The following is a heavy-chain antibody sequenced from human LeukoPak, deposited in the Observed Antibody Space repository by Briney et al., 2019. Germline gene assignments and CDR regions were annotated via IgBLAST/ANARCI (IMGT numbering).Heavy chain of an antibody. J-gene: IGHJ4*02. V-gene: IGHV3-30*04. Sequence: SCKASGGTFSSYAMHWVRQAPGKGLERVAVISYDGSNKYYADSVKGRFTISRDNSKNTLYLQMNSLRAEDTAVYYCARDSGIDWGQGTLVTVSS. CDR3: ARDSGID. CDR2: ISYDGSNK. D-gene: IGHD3-10*01. CDR1: GGTFSSYA.